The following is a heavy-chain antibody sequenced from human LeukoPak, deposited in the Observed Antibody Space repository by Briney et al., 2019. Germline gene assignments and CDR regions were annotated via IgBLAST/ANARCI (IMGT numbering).Heavy chain of an antibody. CDR1: GGSISSYY. D-gene: IGHD3-22*01. J-gene: IGHJ4*02. V-gene: IGHV4-59*01. CDR3: ARGYYDSSGYYEGIYFDY. CDR2: IYYSGST. Sequence: SETLSLTCTVSGGSISSYYWSWIRQPPGKGLEWIGYIYYSGSTNYNPSLTSRVTISVDTSNNQFSLKLSSVTAADTAVYYCARGYYDSSGYYEGIYFDYWGQGTLVTVSS.